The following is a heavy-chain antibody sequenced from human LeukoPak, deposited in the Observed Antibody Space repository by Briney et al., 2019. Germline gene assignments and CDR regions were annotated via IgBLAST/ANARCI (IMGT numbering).Heavy chain of an antibody. D-gene: IGHD1-26*01. Sequence: GESLKISCKGSGYSFTSYWSGWGREMPGKGLEWMGIIYPGDSDTRYSPSFQGQITISVDKSISTAYLQWSTLKASDTAMYYCARHHRGVGADWFGPWGQGTLVTVSS. CDR3: ARHHRGVGADWFGP. CDR2: IYPGDSDT. J-gene: IGHJ5*02. CDR1: GYSFTSYW. V-gene: IGHV5-51*01.